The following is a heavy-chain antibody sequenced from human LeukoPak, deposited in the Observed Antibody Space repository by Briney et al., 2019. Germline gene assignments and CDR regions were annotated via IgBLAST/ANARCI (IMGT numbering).Heavy chain of an antibody. Sequence: ASVKVCCKASGYTFTGYYMHWVRQAPGQGLEWMGWINPNSGGTNYAQKFQGRVTMTRDTSISTAYMELSRLRSDDTAVYYCARVLRFGFSGEPTFDYWGQGTLVTVSS. D-gene: IGHD2/OR15-2a*01. CDR2: INPNSGGT. J-gene: IGHJ4*02. CDR3: ARVLRFGFSGEPTFDY. CDR1: GYTFTGYY. V-gene: IGHV1-2*02.